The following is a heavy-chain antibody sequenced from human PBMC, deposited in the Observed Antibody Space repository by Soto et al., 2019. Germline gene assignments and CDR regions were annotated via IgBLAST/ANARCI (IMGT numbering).Heavy chain of an antibody. CDR2: INPNSGDT. D-gene: IGHD3-22*01. Sequence: GASVKVSCKASGYIFTGYYMCWVRQAPGQGLEWMGWINPNSGDTYYAQKFQGRVTMTRHTSTSTAYMELSSLKSDDTAVYYCARGLYYLDNSGLLGHWGRGTLVTVSS. CDR3: ARGLYYLDNSGLLGH. CDR1: GYIFTGYY. J-gene: IGHJ4*02. V-gene: IGHV1-2*02.